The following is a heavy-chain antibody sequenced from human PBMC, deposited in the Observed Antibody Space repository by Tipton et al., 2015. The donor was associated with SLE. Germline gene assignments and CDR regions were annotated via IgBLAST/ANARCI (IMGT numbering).Heavy chain of an antibody. CDR3: AKESPLPGKDY. CDR2: IWYDGSNK. D-gene: IGHD2-15*01. V-gene: IGHV3-33*06. CDR1: GFTFSSYG. J-gene: IGHJ4*02. Sequence: SLRLSCAASGFTFSSYGMHWVRQAPGKGLEWVAVIWYDGSNKYYADSVKGRFTISRDNSKNTLYLQMNSLRAEDTAVYYCAKESPLPGKDYWGQGTLVTVSS.